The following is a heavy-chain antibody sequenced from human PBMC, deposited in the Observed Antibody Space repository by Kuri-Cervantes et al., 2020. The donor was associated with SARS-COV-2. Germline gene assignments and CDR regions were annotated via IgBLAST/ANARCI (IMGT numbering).Heavy chain of an antibody. J-gene: IGHJ6*04. CDR3: ARRYGGYCSSTSCPNGV. Sequence: GSLRLSCAVSGYSISSGYYWGWLRQPPGKGLEWIGSIYHSGSTNYNPSLKSRVTISVDTSKNQFSLKLSSVTAADTAVYYCARRYGGYCSSTSCPNGVWGKGTTVTVSS. CDR2: IYHSGST. CDR1: GYSISSGYY. D-gene: IGHD2-2*01. V-gene: IGHV4-38-2*01.